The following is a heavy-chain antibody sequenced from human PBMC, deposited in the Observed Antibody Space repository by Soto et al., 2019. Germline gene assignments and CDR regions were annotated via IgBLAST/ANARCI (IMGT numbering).Heavy chain of an antibody. J-gene: IGHJ4*02. D-gene: IGHD2-15*01. V-gene: IGHV4-34*02. CDR3: ARGGNIVLTLAAPFDL. CDR1: GGALNDYY. Sequence: QVHLEQWGAGLLKPSETLSLTCGVYGGALNDYYRSWIPQPPGKGVEWIGEINHRGTINYNPSLRSRVTMSRDMSNNQFSLALASVTAADTAVYYCARGGNIVLTLAAPFDLWGQGALVTVSS. CDR2: INHRGTI.